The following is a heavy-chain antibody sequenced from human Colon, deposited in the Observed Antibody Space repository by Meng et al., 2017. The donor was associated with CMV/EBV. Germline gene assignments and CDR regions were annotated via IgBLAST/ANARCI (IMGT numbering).Heavy chain of an antibody. CDR1: GNTFNGYY. Sequence: ASVKVSCKASGNTFNGYYLHWVRQAPGQGLEWMGWINPNTGDTNYVRKFQGRVTITAAYMELSGLRSDDTAVYYCARGGVVYGIEVLIPNDVFALWGQGTKVTVSS. D-gene: IGHD2/OR15-2a*01. V-gene: IGHV1-2*02. CDR3: ARGGVVYGIEVLIPNDVFAL. J-gene: IGHJ3*01. CDR2: INPNTGDT.